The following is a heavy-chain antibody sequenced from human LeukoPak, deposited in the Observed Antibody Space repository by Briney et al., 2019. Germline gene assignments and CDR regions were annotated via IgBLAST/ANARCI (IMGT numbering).Heavy chain of an antibody. CDR2: VYSSGSP. CDR3: ASVSVSSAGYHFYYYGMDV. Sequence: SETLSLTCTVSGGSVNNGGYFWNWIRQSPGKGLEWLGYVYSSGSPNYNPSLRSRVSMSVDTSKNQFSLKLSSVTAGDTAVYYCASVSVSSAGYHFYYYGMDVWGKGTTVIVSS. CDR1: GGSVNNGGYF. V-gene: IGHV4-61*08. J-gene: IGHJ6*04. D-gene: IGHD6-25*01.